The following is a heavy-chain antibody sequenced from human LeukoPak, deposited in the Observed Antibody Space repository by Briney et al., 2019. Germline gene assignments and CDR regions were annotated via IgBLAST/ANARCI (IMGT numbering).Heavy chain of an antibody. CDR1: GFSFDDYS. V-gene: IGHV3-20*04. D-gene: IGHD3-22*01. CDR2: INWNGDST. CDR3: ARDLRVVITGSFDS. Sequence: GGSLRLSCAASGFSFDDYSSTWVRQAPGKGLEWVSGINWNGDSTDYADSVKGRFTISRDNAKNSLYLQMNSLRAEDTALYFCARDLRVVITGSFDSWGQGTLVTVSS. J-gene: IGHJ4*02.